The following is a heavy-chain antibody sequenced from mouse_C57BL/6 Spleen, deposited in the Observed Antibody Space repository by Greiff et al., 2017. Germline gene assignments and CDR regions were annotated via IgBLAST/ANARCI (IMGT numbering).Heavy chain of an antibody. D-gene: IGHD2-5*01. V-gene: IGHV5-9-1*02. CDR2: ISSGGDYI. J-gene: IGHJ4*01. CDR1: GFTFSSYA. CDR3: TREGYSNYFGAMDY. Sequence: EVMLVESGEGLVKPGGSLKLSCAASGFTFSSYAMSWVRQTPEKRLEWVAYISSGGDYIYYADTVKGRFTISRDNARNTLYLQMSSLKSEDTAMYYCTREGYSNYFGAMDYWGQGTSVTVSS.